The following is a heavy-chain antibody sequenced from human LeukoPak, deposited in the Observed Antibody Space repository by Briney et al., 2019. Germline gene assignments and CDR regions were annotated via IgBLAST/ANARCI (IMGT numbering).Heavy chain of an antibody. CDR3: ARDSYGALDY. CDR2: ISPNSGGT. D-gene: IGHD1-26*01. Sequence: ASVKVSCKASGYTFTVYFIHWVRQAPGQGLEWMGWISPNSGGTNYAQKFQGRVTMTRDTSIGTAYMELSRLRSDDTAVYYCARDSYGALDYWGQGTLVTVSS. CDR1: GYTFTVYF. V-gene: IGHV1-2*02. J-gene: IGHJ4*02.